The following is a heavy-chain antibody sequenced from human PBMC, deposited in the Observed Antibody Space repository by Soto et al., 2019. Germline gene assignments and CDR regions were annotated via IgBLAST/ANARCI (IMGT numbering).Heavy chain of an antibody. D-gene: IGHD3-10*01. Sequence: QVQLQQWGAGLLKPSETLSLTCAVYGGSFSGYYWSWIRQPPGKGLEWIGEINHSGSTNYNPSHKSRVTISVDTSKNQFSLKLGPVTAADTAVYYCARSRSFGDGSGSYQYWGQGTLVTVSS. CDR1: GGSFSGYY. CDR3: ARSRSFGDGSGSYQY. CDR2: INHSGST. J-gene: IGHJ4*02. V-gene: IGHV4-34*01.